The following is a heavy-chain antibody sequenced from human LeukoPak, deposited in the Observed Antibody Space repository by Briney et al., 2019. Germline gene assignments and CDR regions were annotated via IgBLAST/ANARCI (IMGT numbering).Heavy chain of an antibody. Sequence: GGSLRLSCAASGFTFSSYAMSWVRQAPGKGLEWVSAISGSGGSTYYADSVKGRFTISRDNSKNTLYLQMNSLRAEDTAVYYCAKRKRVVRGVNDAFDIWGQGTMVTVSS. D-gene: IGHD3-10*01. CDR1: GFTFSSYA. CDR2: ISGSGGST. J-gene: IGHJ3*02. V-gene: IGHV3-23*01. CDR3: AKRKRVVRGVNDAFDI.